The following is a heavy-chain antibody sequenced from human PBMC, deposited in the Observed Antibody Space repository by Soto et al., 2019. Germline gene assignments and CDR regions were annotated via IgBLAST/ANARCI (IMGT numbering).Heavy chain of an antibody. D-gene: IGHD6-6*01. CDR1: GFTFSNAW. V-gene: IGHV3-15*01. J-gene: IGHJ5*02. CDR3: AGEYSSTNWFDP. CDR2: IKSKTDGGTT. Sequence: GGSLRLSCAASGFTFSNAWMSWVRQAPGKGLEWVGRIKSKTDGGTTDYAAPVKGRFTISRDDSKNTLYLQMNSLKTEDTAMYYCAGEYSSTNWFDPWGQGTLVTVSS.